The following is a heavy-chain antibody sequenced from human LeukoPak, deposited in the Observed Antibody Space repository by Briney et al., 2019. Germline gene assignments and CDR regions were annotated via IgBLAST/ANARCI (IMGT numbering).Heavy chain of an antibody. D-gene: IGHD2-2*01. J-gene: IGHJ4*02. V-gene: IGHV4-34*01. CDR1: GGSFSGYY. Sequence: SETLSLTCAVYGGSFSGYYWSWIRQPPGKGLEWIGEINHSGSTNYNPSLKSRVTISVDTSKNQFSLKLSSVTAADTAVYYCARGPLLFCSSTSCYPRNDYWGQGTLVTVFS. CDR3: ARGPLLFCSSTSCYPRNDY. CDR2: INHSGST.